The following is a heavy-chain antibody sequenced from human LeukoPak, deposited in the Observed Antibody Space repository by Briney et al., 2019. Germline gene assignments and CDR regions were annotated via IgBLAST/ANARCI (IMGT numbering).Heavy chain of an antibody. Sequence: PGGSLRLSCAASGFTFNSYGMHWVRQAPGKGLEWVAVIWYDGSNKYYADSVKGRFTISRDNSKNTLYLEINSLRAEDTAVYYCAKEGRDFRIGYPYYVDYWGQGTLVTVSS. J-gene: IGHJ4*02. D-gene: IGHD3-3*01. CDR1: GFTFNSYG. CDR2: IWYDGSNK. V-gene: IGHV3-33*06. CDR3: AKEGRDFRIGYPYYVDY.